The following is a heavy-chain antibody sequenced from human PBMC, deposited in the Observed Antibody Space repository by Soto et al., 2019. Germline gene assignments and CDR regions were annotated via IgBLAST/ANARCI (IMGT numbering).Heavy chain of an antibody. CDR3: ARNWDSSSLGGIYFFNA. D-gene: IGHD6-13*01. J-gene: IGHJ4*02. Sequence: GESLKISCTASGYSFTSYWISWVRQTPGSGLEWMGRIDPSDSYIKYNPSLQGHISISADKSSNTVYLQLNNLKASDTAMYYCARNWDSSSLGGIYFFNAWGQGTLVTVSS. CDR1: GYSFTSYW. CDR2: IDPSDSYI. V-gene: IGHV5-10-1*01.